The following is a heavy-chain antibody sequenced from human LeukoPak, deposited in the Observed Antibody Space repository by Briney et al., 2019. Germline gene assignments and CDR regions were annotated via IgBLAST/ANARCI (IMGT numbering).Heavy chain of an antibody. CDR1: GGSISSGDYY. V-gene: IGHV4-30-4*01. Sequence: KPSETLSLTCTVSGGSISSGDYYWSWIRQPPGKGLEWIGYIYYSGSTYYNPSFKSRVTISVDTSKNQFSLKLSSVTAADTAVYYCAREDCGDYLPVYWGQGTLVTVSS. CDR3: AREDCGDYLPVY. J-gene: IGHJ4*02. D-gene: IGHD4-17*01. CDR2: IYYSGST.